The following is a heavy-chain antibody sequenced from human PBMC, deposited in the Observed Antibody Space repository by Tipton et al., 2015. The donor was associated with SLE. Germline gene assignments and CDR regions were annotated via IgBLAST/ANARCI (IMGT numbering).Heavy chain of an antibody. CDR1: GYTFNRHG. Sequence: QLVQSGAEVKKPGASVKVSCKTSGYTFNRHGFSWVRQAPGQGFEWMGWISAYTGDTKYAEKLQGRVTMTTDTSTSTAYVELRSLRSDDTAVYYCAKEGDSSGWDWYFDLWGRGTLVTVSS. CDR3: AKEGDSSGWDWYFDL. D-gene: IGHD6-19*01. J-gene: IGHJ2*01. CDR2: ISAYTGDT. V-gene: IGHV1-18*01.